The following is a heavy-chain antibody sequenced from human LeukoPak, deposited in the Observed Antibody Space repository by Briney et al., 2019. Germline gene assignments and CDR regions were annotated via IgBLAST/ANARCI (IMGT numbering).Heavy chain of an antibody. Sequence: SETLSLTCTVSGGSISSYYWSWIRQPAGKGLEWIGRIYTSGSTNYNSSLKSRVTMSVDTSKNQFSLKLSSVTAADTAVYYCARESQLELRLALDYWGQGTLVTVSS. D-gene: IGHD1-7*01. J-gene: IGHJ4*02. CDR2: IYTSGST. V-gene: IGHV4-4*07. CDR1: GGSISSYY. CDR3: ARESQLELRLALDY.